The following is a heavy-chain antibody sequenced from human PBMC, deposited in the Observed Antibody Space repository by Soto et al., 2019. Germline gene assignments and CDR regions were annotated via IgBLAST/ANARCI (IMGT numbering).Heavy chain of an antibody. CDR3: AREERVRGVAYYYYGMDV. D-gene: IGHD3-10*02. Sequence: SETLSLTCTVSGGSISSGDYYWSWIRQPPGKGLEWIGYIYYSGSTYYNPFLKSRVTISVDTSKNQFSLKLSSVTAADTAVYYCAREERVRGVAYYYYGMDVWGQGTTVTVSS. J-gene: IGHJ6*02. CDR2: IYYSGST. V-gene: IGHV4-30-4*01. CDR1: GGSISSGDYY.